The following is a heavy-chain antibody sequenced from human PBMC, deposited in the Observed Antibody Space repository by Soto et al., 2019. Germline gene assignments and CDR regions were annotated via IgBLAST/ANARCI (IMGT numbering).Heavy chain of an antibody. Sequence: QVQLQESGPGLVKPSETLSLTCTVSGGSVSSYYWSWVRQPAGKGLEWIWRLYNSGNTNYHPSLKSRVIMSAEMSKNQFSLKLSSVTGADTAVYYCARAGRDSYGLDVWGKGTTVTVSS. J-gene: IGHJ6*04. CDR3: ARAGRDSYGLDV. V-gene: IGHV4-4*07. CDR1: GGSVSSYY. CDR2: LYNSGNT.